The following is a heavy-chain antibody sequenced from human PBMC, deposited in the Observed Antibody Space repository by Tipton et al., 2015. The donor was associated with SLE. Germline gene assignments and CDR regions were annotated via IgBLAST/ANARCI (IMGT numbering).Heavy chain of an antibody. J-gene: IGHJ6*03. CDR3: ARAPGSWPYYYYYMDV. CDR2: IYYSGSG. D-gene: IGHD6-19*01. V-gene: IGHV4-39*07. Sequence: TLSLTCTVSGGSISSGSYCWGWIRQPPGKGPEWIGTIYYSGSGHYNPSLLSRVAISLDTSKNQFSLELSSVTAADTAVYYCARAPGSWPYYYYYMDVWGKGTTVTVSS. CDR1: GGSISSGSYC.